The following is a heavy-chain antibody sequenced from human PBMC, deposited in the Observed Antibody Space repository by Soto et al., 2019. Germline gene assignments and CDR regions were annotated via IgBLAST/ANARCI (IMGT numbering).Heavy chain of an antibody. D-gene: IGHD6-19*01. CDR3: AKVGAVAGTAYYYYGMDV. CDR2: ISGSGGST. V-gene: IGHV3-23*01. J-gene: IGHJ6*02. CDR1: GFTFSSYA. Sequence: EVQLLESGGGLVQPGGSLRLSCAASGFTFSSYAMSWVRQAPGKGLEWVSAISGSGGSTYYADSVKGRFTISRDNSKNPLYLQMNSLRAEDTAVYYCAKVGAVAGTAYYYYGMDVWGQGTTVTVSS.